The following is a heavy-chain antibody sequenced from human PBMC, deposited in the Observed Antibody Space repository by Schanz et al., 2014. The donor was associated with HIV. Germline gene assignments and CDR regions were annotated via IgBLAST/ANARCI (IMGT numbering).Heavy chain of an antibody. CDR2: INPNSGGT. J-gene: IGHJ4*02. D-gene: IGHD2-15*01. CDR3: ARNQYQMLPFDF. Sequence: QVQLVQSGAEVEKPGASAKVSCKASGYSFTGYYIHWVRQAPGQGLEWMGWINPNSGGTNYAQKFQGRVTMTRDTSVNTASMEVSRLMSDDTAMYYCARNQYQMLPFDFWGQGTLVTVSS. CDR1: GYSFTGYY. V-gene: IGHV1-2*02.